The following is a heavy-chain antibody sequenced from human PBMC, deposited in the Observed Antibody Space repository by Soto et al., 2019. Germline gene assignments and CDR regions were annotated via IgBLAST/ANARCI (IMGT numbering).Heavy chain of an antibody. CDR3: AKDRGWLQHNYYYGMDV. CDR1: GFTFSSYA. CDR2: ISYDGGNK. J-gene: IGHJ6*02. Sequence: PGGSLRLSCAVSGFTFSSYAMHWVRQAPGKGLEWVAVISYDGGNKYYADSVKGRFTISRDNSKNTLYLQMNSLRAEDTAVYYCAKDRGWLQHNYYYGMDVWGQGTTVTVSS. D-gene: IGHD5-12*01. V-gene: IGHV3-30*18.